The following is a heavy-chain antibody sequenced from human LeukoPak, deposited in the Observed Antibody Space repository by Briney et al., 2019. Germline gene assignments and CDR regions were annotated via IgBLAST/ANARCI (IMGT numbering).Heavy chain of an antibody. CDR2: IKQDGSEK. V-gene: IGHV3-7*01. D-gene: IGHD3-10*01. CDR3: ARARYPKYYYGSGSTNWFDP. Sequence: GGSLRLSCAASGFTFSSYWMSWVRQAPGKGLEWVANIKQDGSEKYYVDSVKGRFTISRDNAKNSLYLQINSPRAEDTAVYYCARARYPKYYYGSGSTNWFDPWGQGTLVTVSS. CDR1: GFTFSSYW. J-gene: IGHJ5*02.